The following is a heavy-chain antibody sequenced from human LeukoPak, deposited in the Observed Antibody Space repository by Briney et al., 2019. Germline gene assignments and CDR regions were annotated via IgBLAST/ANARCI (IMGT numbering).Heavy chain of an antibody. V-gene: IGHV3-30*02. J-gene: IGHJ4*02. CDR1: GINFRSSG. CDR3: AREGGRAAPGRFDY. CDR2: IQNDGSDK. D-gene: IGHD6-13*01. Sequence: GGSLRLSCAASGINFRSSGMHWVRQAPGKGLEWVTFIQNDGSDKSYAASVQGRFTISRDNPKNTVYLHMNSLRADDTALYYCAREGGRAAPGRFDYWGQGTLVTVSS.